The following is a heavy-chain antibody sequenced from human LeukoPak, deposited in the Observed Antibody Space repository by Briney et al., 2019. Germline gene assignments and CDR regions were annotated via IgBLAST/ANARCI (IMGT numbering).Heavy chain of an antibody. D-gene: IGHD3-10*01. CDR3: AETYLVRSL. V-gene: IGHV3-7*01. Sequence: GGSLRLSCAASGFPFNNYWMTWVRQAPGKGLEWVANINQDGSEKYYVDSVKGRFTISRDNAKNSLYLQMNSLRPEDTAVYYCAETYLVRSLGGQGTLVTVSS. CDR1: GFPFNNYW. CDR2: INQDGSEK. J-gene: IGHJ4*02.